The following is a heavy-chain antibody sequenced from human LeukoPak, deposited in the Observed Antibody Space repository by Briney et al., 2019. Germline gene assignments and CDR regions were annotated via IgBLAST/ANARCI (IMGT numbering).Heavy chain of an antibody. Sequence: KPSETLSLTCTVSGGSISSYYWSWIRQPPGKGLEWIGYIYYSGNTNYNPSLKSRVTISVDTSTNQFSLKLSSVTAADTAVYYCARDADSNGYYSPLGYWGQGTLVTVSS. V-gene: IGHV4-59*01. J-gene: IGHJ4*02. CDR3: ARDADSNGYYSPLGY. D-gene: IGHD3-22*01. CDR2: IYYSGNT. CDR1: GGSISSYY.